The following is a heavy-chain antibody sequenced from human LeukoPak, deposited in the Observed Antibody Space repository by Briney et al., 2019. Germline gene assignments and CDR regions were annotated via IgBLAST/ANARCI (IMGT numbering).Heavy chain of an antibody. J-gene: IGHJ4*02. D-gene: IGHD6-25*01. CDR1: GFTFSSYA. CDR3: ASFLSARTIDY. Sequence: GGSLRLSCAASGFTFSSYAMSWVRQAPGKGLEWVSAISGSGGSTYYADAVKGRFTISRDNSKNTLYLQMNSLRAEDTAVYYCASFLSARTIDYWGQGTLVTVSS. V-gene: IGHV3-23*01. CDR2: ISGSGGST.